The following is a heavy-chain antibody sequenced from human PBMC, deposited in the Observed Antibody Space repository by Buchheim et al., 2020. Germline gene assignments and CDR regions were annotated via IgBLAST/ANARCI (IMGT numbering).Heavy chain of an antibody. Sequence: EVQLLESGGGLVQPGGSLRLSCAASAFTFSNYAMSWVRQAPGKGLEWVSAISGSGGSTYYADSVKGRFTISRDNSKNTLYLQMSSLRAEDTAVYYCATGGSYFDSSGYYYWGQGTL. CDR3: ATGGSYFDSSGYYY. J-gene: IGHJ4*02. V-gene: IGHV3-23*01. D-gene: IGHD3-22*01. CDR1: AFTFSNYA. CDR2: ISGSGGST.